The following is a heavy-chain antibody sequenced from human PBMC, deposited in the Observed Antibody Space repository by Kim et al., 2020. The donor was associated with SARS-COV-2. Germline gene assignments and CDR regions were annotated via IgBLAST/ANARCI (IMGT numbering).Heavy chain of an antibody. D-gene: IGHD2-2*01. Sequence: GGSLRLSCAASGLSVSDHYMDWVRQAPGKGLEWVGRSRDKVNSYTTEYAASVKVRFTISRDESKNSLYLQMNSLETEDTAVYYCTRAAGSKTGMDVWGQGTTVTVSS. CDR3: TRAAGSKTGMDV. CDR1: GLSVSDHY. CDR2: SRDKVNSYTT. V-gene: IGHV3-72*01. J-gene: IGHJ6*02.